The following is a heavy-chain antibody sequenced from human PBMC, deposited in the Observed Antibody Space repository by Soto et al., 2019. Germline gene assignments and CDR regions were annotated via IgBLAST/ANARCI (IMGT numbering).Heavy chain of an antibody. Sequence: GGSLRLSCAASGFTFSSYAMSWVRQAPGKGLEWVSAISGSGGSTYYADSVKGRFTISRDNSKNTLYLQMNSLRAEDTAVYYCARGSRGSYYDGMDVWGQGTTVTVSS. J-gene: IGHJ6*02. CDR3: ARGSRGSYYDGMDV. CDR1: GFTFSSYA. D-gene: IGHD1-26*01. V-gene: IGHV3-23*01. CDR2: ISGSGGST.